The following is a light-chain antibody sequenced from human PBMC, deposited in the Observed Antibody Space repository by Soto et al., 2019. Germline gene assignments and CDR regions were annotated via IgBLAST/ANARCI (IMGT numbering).Light chain of an antibody. Sequence: QSALTQPASVSGSPGQSITISCIGTSSDVGGYNHVSWYQQHPGKAPKLMIYDVSNRPSGVSNRFSASKSGNTASLTISGLQAEDEADYYCSSYTSSSTRVFGGGTQLTVL. CDR1: SSDVGGYNH. CDR2: DVS. J-gene: IGLJ2*01. V-gene: IGLV2-14*01. CDR3: SSYTSSSTRV.